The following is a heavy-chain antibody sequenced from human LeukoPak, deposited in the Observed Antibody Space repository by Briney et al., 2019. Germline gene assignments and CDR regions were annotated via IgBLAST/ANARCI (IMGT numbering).Heavy chain of an antibody. D-gene: IGHD5-18*01. CDR3: ASKNSYGPPSLGYYMDV. J-gene: IGHJ6*03. CDR2: IYHSGST. Sequence: SETLSLTCTVSGYSISSGYYWGWIRQPPGKGLEWIGSIYHSGSTYYNPSLKSRVTISVDTSKNQFSLKLSSVTAADTAVYYCASKNSYGPPSLGYYMDVWGKGTTVTISS. CDR1: GYSISSGYY. V-gene: IGHV4-38-2*02.